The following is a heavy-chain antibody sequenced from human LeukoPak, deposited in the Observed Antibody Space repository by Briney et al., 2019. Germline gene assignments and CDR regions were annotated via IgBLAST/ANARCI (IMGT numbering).Heavy chain of an antibody. CDR1: GFTVSSNY. V-gene: IGHV3-53*01. J-gene: IGHJ4*02. CDR2: IYSGGST. D-gene: IGHD7-27*01. Sequence: GGSLRLSCAASGFTVSSNYMSWVRQAPGKGLEWVSVIYSGGSTYYADSVKGRFTISRDKSKNTVYLQMNSLRAEDTAVYYCAKDGGLWVSAHWGDSWGRGTLVTVSS. CDR3: AKDGGLWVSAHWGDS.